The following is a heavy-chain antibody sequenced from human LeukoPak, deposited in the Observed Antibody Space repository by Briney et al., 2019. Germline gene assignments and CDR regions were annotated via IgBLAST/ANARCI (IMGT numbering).Heavy chain of an antibody. V-gene: IGHV7-4-1*02. CDR2: INTNTGNP. D-gene: IGHD1-26*01. CDR1: GYTFTSYA. Sequence: ASVKASSKASGYTFTSYAMNWVRQAPGQGLEWMGWINTNTGNPTYAQGFTGRFVFSLDTSVSTAYLQISSLKAEDTAVYYCASLHNSGSYTEDYWGQGTLVTVSS. CDR3: ASLHNSGSYTEDY. J-gene: IGHJ4*02.